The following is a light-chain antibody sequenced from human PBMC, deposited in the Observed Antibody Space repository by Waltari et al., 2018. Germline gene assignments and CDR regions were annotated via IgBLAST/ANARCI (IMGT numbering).Light chain of an antibody. CDR3: CSFAGSFLWV. CDR2: DVS. V-gene: IGLV2-11*01. J-gene: IGLJ3*02. CDR1: SSDVGGYDY. Sequence: QSALTQPRSVSGSPGQSVTISCPGTSSDVGGYDYVSWYQQHPGEAPKLMISDVSKRPSGVPDRFSGSKSGNTSSLTISGLQAEDEADYYCCSFAGSFLWVFGGGTKLTVL.